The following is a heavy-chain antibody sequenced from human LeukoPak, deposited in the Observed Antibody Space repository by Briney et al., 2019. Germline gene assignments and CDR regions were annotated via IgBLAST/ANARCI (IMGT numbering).Heavy chain of an antibody. D-gene: IGHD2-15*01. CDR2: IDPSDSYT. V-gene: IGHV5-10-1*01. CDR3: ARHCGYCSGGSCYCYYGMDV. J-gene: IGHJ6*02. Sequence: GESLKISCKGSGYSLTSYWISWVRQMPGKGLEWMGRIDPSDSYTNYSPSFQGHVTISADKSISTAYLQWSSLKASDTAMYYCARHCGYCSGGSCYCYYGMDVWGQGTTVTVSS. CDR1: GYSLTSYW.